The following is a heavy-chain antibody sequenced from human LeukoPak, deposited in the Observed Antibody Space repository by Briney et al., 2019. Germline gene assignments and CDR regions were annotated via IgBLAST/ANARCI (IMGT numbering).Heavy chain of an antibody. Sequence: GSVKGSCKASGYTFTRYHMHWVGQAPGQGFEWMGWINPNSGDTNYAQKFQGRVTMTRDTSISTAHTELSRLRSDDTAVYYCARANPLYCSSTTCLFDYWGQGTLVTVSS. J-gene: IGHJ4*02. D-gene: IGHD2-2*01. CDR3: ARANPLYCSSTTCLFDY. CDR1: GYTFTRYH. CDR2: INPNSGDT. V-gene: IGHV1-2*02.